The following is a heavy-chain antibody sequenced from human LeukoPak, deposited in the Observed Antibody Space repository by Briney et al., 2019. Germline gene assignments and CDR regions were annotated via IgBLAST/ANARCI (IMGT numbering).Heavy chain of an antibody. CDR2: IDNTGTYT. D-gene: IGHD3-22*01. CDR1: GFTFSSYS. V-gene: IGHV3-21*04. Sequence: QTGGSLRLSCAASGFTFSSYSMNWVRQAPGKGLEWVSSIDNTGTYTYYVDSVRGRFTLSRDNAKNTLYLQMNSLRAEDTAVYYCAKDSRSNYYDSSGYRFDYWGQGTLVTVSS. CDR3: AKDSRSNYYDSSGYRFDY. J-gene: IGHJ4*02.